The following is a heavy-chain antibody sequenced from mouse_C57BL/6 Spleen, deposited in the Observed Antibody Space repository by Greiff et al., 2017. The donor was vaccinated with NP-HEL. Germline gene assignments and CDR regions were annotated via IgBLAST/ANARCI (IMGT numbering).Heavy chain of an antibody. Sequence: EVKVVESGGGLVQPKGSLKLSCAASGFSFNTYAMNWVRQAPGKGLEWVARIRSKSNNYATYYADSVKDRFTISRDDSESMLYLQMNNLKTEDTAMYYCVRASYSNYFDYWGQGTTLTVSS. D-gene: IGHD2-5*01. CDR1: GFSFNTYA. CDR2: IRSKSNNYAT. V-gene: IGHV10-1*01. CDR3: VRASYSNYFDY. J-gene: IGHJ2*01.